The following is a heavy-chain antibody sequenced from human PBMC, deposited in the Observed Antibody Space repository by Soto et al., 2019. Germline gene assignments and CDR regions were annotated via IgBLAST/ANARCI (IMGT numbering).Heavy chain of an antibody. CDR3: ASYTIFGVVIPDRHY. Sequence: QVQLVESGGGVVPPGRSLRLSCAASGFTFSSYAMHWVRQAPGKGLEWVAVISYDGSNKYYADSVKGRFTISRDNSKNRLSRQMNSLSAEDTAVYYCASYTIFGVVIPDRHYWGQGTLVTVSS. V-gene: IGHV3-30-3*01. CDR2: ISYDGSNK. CDR1: GFTFSSYA. J-gene: IGHJ4*02. D-gene: IGHD3-3*01.